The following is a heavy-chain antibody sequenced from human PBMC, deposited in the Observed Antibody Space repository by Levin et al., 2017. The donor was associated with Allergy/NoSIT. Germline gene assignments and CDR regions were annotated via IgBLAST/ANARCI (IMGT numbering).Heavy chain of an antibody. CDR3: ARGRGSPYI. CDR1: GFTFSDYY. D-gene: IGHD3-16*01. CDR2: ISSSGSAI. Sequence: GESLKISCAASGFTFSDYYMSWIRQAPGKGLEWVSYISSSGSAIYYADSVKGRFTITRDNAKNSLFLQMNSLRAEDTAVYYCARGRGSPYIWGQGTMVTVSS. J-gene: IGHJ3*02. V-gene: IGHV3-11*01.